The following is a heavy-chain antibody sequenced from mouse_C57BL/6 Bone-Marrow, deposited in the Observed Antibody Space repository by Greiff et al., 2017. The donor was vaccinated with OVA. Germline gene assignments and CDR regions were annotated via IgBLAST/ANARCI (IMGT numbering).Heavy chain of an antibody. Sequence: QVQLKQPGAELVMPGASVKLSCKASGYTFTSYWMHWVQQRPGQGLEWIGEIDPSDSYTNYNQKFKGKSTLTVDKSSSPAYMQLSSLTSEDSAVYYCARERYYDSFDYWGQGTTLTVSS. CDR3: ARERYYDSFDY. V-gene: IGHV1-69*01. J-gene: IGHJ2*01. CDR1: GYTFTSYW. D-gene: IGHD1-1*02. CDR2: IDPSDSYT.